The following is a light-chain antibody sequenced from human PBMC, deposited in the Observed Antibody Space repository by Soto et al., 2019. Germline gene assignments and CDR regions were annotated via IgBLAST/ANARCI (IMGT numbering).Light chain of an antibody. J-gene: IGLJ1*01. V-gene: IGLV2-14*01. CDR2: QVS. CDR3: SSYTSSNTFYV. Sequence: QSALTQPASVSGSPGQSITISCTGTSSDVGGYYYVSWYQHHPGKAPKLTIYQVSNRPSGVSNRFSGSKSGNTASLTISGLQAEDEADYYCSSYTSSNTFYVFGTGTKVTVL. CDR1: SSDVGGYYY.